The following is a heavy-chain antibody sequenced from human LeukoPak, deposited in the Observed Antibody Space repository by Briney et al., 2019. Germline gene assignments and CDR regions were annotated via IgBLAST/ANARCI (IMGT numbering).Heavy chain of an antibody. V-gene: IGHV1-2*02. Sequence: GASVKVSCKASGYTFTGYYMHWVRQAPGQGLEWMGWINPNSGGTNYAQKFQGRVTMTRDTSISTACMELSRLRSDDTAVYYCARDWTGIAAAGTSVAGVWGQGTMVTVSS. CDR3: ARDWTGIAAAGTSVAGV. CDR2: INPNSGGT. J-gene: IGHJ3*01. D-gene: IGHD6-13*01. CDR1: GYTFTGYY.